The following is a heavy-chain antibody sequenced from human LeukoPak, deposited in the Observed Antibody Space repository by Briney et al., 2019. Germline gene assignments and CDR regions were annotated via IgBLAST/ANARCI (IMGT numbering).Heavy chain of an antibody. V-gene: IGHV1-2*02. J-gene: IGHJ6*02. CDR3: ARARAVAGYSYYGMDV. Sequence: ASLKVSCKASGYTFTGYYMHSVRQAPPQVLGWMGLINPNSGGTNYAQKFQGRVTMTRDTSISTAYMELSRLRSDDTAVYYCARARAVAGYSYYGMDVWGQGTTVTVSS. D-gene: IGHD6-19*01. CDR2: INPNSGGT. CDR1: GYTFTGYY.